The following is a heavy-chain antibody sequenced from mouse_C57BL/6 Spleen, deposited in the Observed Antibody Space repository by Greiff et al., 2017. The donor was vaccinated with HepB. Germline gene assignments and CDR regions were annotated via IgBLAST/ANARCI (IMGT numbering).Heavy chain of an antibody. V-gene: IGHV5-12*01. CDR2: ISNGGGST. Sequence: EVMLVESGGGLVQPGGSLKLSCAASGFTFSDYYMYWVRQTPEKRLEWVAYISNGGGSTYYPDTVKGRFTISRDNAKNTLYLQMSRLTSEDTAMYYCARRYYGSSYKYYAMDYWGQGTSVTVSS. J-gene: IGHJ4*01. CDR3: ARRYYGSSYKYYAMDY. D-gene: IGHD1-1*01. CDR1: GFTFSDYY.